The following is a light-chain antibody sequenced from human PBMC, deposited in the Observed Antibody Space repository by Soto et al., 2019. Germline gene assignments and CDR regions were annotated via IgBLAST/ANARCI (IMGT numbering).Light chain of an antibody. V-gene: IGLV1-47*01. CDR1: SSNIVTNH. CDR2: RNS. Sequence: QSVLTQPPSASGTPGQRVTISCSGSSSNIVTNHVYWYQHLPGTAPKLLIYRNSLRPSGVPDRFSGSKSGTSASLAISGIRSEDEADYYCAAWDDSLSGWVFGGGTQLTVL. J-gene: IGLJ3*02. CDR3: AAWDDSLSGWV.